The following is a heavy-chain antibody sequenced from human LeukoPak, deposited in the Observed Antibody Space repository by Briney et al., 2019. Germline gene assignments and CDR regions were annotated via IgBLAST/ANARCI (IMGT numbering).Heavy chain of an antibody. V-gene: IGHV3-48*04. Sequence: GGSLRLSCAASGFTFSTYSMNWVRQAPGKGLEWVSYISSSSRTTHHADSVKGRFTISRDNAKNSLYLQMNSLRAEDTAVFYCARGYSSGLGYAFDIWGQGTVVTVSS. CDR3: ARGYSSGLGYAFDI. CDR1: GFTFSTYS. J-gene: IGHJ3*02. CDR2: ISSSSRTT. D-gene: IGHD5-18*01.